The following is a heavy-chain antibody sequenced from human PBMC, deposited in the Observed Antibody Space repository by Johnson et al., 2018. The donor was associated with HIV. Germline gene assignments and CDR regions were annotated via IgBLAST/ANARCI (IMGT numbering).Heavy chain of an antibody. V-gene: IGHV3-33*01. J-gene: IGHJ3*02. CDR1: GFTFSTYG. CDR3: ARGGGSSSWYQADAFDI. CDR2: IWYDGREK. D-gene: IGHD6-13*01. Sequence: QVQLVESGGGVVQPGRSLRLSCAASGFTFSTYGMHWVRQAPGKGLEWVALIWYDGREKDYADSVKGRFTISRDDSKNTLYLQMSSLRAEDTAVYYCARGGGSSSWYQADAFDIWGQGTMVTVSS.